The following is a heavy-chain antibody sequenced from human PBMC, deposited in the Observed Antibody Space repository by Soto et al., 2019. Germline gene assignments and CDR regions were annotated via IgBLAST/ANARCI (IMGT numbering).Heavy chain of an antibody. CDR2: VSDSGTT. J-gene: IGHJ4*02. V-gene: IGHV4-59*08. CDR1: GSSSRTYY. CDR3: ARGTGYTSGWYEFADY. D-gene: IGHD6-19*01. Sequence: SETLSLTCTASGSSSRTYYWTWVRQTPGKGLEWIGYVSDSGTTKYSPSLKSRLTISIDTSKNQFTLKLNSVTAADTAMYYCARGTGYTSGWYEFADYWGQGTLVTVSS.